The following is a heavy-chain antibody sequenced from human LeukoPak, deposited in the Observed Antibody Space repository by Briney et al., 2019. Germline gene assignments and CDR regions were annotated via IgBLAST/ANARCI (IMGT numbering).Heavy chain of an antibody. J-gene: IGHJ6*02. V-gene: IGHV1-69*13. CDR3: ARDYYDSSGGIYYHGMDV. D-gene: IGHD3-22*01. Sequence: GASVEVSCKASGYTFIAYYMHWVRQAPGQGLEWMGGIIPIFGTANYAQKLQGRVTITADESTSTAYMELRSLRSEDTAVYYCARDYYDSSGGIYYHGMDVWGQGTTVTVSS. CDR1: GYTFIAYY. CDR2: IIPIFGTA.